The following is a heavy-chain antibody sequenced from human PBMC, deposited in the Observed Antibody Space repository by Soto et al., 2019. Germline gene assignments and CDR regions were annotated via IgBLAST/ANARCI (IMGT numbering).Heavy chain of an antibody. D-gene: IGHD3-10*01. Sequence: QVQLVQSGAEVKKPGASVKVSCMASGYTFTSYAMHWVRQAPGQRLEWMGWIYAGNGNTKYSQKFQGRVTITGDTSASTAYMEVSSLRSEDTAVYYCARARDYYGSGSSRWFDLWGQGTLVTVSS. V-gene: IGHV1-3*01. CDR2: IYAGNGNT. CDR1: GYTFTSYA. CDR3: ARARDYYGSGSSRWFDL. J-gene: IGHJ5*02.